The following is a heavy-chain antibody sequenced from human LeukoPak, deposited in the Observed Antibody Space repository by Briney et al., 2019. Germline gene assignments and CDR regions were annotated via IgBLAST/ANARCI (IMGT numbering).Heavy chain of an antibody. CDR2: INPNSGGI. V-gene: IGHV1-2*06. CDR3: AREVGYCSSTSCYNSIYYYYGMDV. J-gene: IGHJ6*02. D-gene: IGHD2-2*02. Sequence: ASVKVSCKASGYTFTGYYMHWVRQAPGQGLEWMGRINPNSGGINYAQKFQGRVTMTRDTSISTAYMELSRLRSDDTAVYYCAREVGYCSSTSCYNSIYYYYGMDVWGQGTTVTVSS. CDR1: GYTFTGYY.